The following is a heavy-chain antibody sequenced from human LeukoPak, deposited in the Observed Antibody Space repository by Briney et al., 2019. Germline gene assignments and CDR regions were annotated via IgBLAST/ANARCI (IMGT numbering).Heavy chain of an antibody. J-gene: IGHJ4*02. CDR3: ARDGKMLAVAAFDY. CDR2: ISSSSSYI. V-gene: IGHV3-21*01. CDR1: GFTFSSYS. D-gene: IGHD6-19*01. Sequence: GGSLRLSCAASGFTFSSYSMNWVRQAPGKGLEWVSSISSSSSYIYYADSVKGRFTISRDNAKNSLYLQMNSLRAEDTAVYYCARDGKMLAVAAFDYWGQGTLVTVSS.